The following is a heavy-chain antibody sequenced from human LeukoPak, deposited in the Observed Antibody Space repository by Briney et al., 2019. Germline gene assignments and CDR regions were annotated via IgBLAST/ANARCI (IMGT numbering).Heavy chain of an antibody. Sequence: GGSLRLSCPVSGFTFSSYAMSWVRQAPGRGLEWVSVISTSGDSAYYADSVKGRFTIARDNAKNTLYLQMNSLRAEDTAVYYCYGANAEHWGQGTLVTVSS. CDR1: GFTFSSYA. CDR3: YGANAEH. D-gene: IGHD4-23*01. J-gene: IGHJ1*01. V-gene: IGHV3-23*01. CDR2: ISTSGDSA.